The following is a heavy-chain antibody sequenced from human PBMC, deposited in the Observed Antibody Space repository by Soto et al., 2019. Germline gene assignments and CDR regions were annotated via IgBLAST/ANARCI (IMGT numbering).Heavy chain of an antibody. CDR3: ARDIVVVPAAIGQYYYYGMDV. CDR1: GYTFTGYY. V-gene: IGHV1-2*04. J-gene: IGHJ6*02. Sequence: ASVKVSCKASGYTFTGYYMHWVRQAPGQGLEWMGWINPNSGGTNYAQKFQGWVTMTRDTSISTAYIELSRLRSDDTAVYYFARDIVVVPAAIGQYYYYGMDVWGQGTTVTVSS. CDR2: INPNSGGT. D-gene: IGHD2-2*02.